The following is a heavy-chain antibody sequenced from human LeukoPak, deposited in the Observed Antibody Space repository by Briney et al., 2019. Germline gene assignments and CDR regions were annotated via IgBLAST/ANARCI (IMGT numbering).Heavy chain of an antibody. Sequence: ASVKVSCKASGYTFTGYYIHWVRQAPGQGLEWMGWINPNSGGTNYAQKFQGWVTMTRDTSISTAYMELSRLRSDDTAVYYCARVGYYYDSSGYYPLAFDYWGQGTLVTVSS. CDR1: GYTFTGYY. D-gene: IGHD3-22*01. CDR2: INPNSGGT. V-gene: IGHV1-2*04. CDR3: ARVGYYYDSSGYYPLAFDY. J-gene: IGHJ4*02.